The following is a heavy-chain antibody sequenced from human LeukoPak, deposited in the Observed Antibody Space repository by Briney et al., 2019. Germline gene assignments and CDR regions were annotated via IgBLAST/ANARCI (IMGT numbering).Heavy chain of an antibody. V-gene: IGHV1-2*02. D-gene: IGHD2-21*02. CDR1: GYTLSGYY. CDR3: ARPAYCGAACYYWFDS. Sequence: ASVKVSCKASGYTLSGYYVHWVRQAPGQGLEWMGCINGYTGGTNSAQKFQGRVTMTRDTSISTVYLELSGLRSDDTAVYYCARPAYCGAACYYWFDSWGQGTPVTVSS. CDR2: INGYTGGT. J-gene: IGHJ5*01.